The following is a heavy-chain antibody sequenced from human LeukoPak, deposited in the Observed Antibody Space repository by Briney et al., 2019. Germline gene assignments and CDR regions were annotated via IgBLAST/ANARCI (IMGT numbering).Heavy chain of an antibody. CDR3: ARTTEIITVGEPPDYGMDV. D-gene: IGHD3-16*01. J-gene: IGHJ6*02. CDR1: GGSISSYY. V-gene: IGHV4-59*08. CDR2: IYYTGST. Sequence: TSETLSLTCAVSGGSISSYYWSWIRQPPGKGLEWIGYIYYTGSTYYNPSLKSRVTISVDTSKNQFSLKLSSVTAADTAVYYCARTTEIITVGEPPDYGMDVWGQGTTVTVSS.